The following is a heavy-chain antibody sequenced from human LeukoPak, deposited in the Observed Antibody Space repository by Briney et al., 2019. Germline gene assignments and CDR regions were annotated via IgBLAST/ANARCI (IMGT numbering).Heavy chain of an antibody. J-gene: IGHJ6*02. CDR2: INWNGGST. Sequence: GGSLRLSCAASGFTVDDYGMSWVRQAPGKGLEWVSGINWNGGSTGYADSVKGRFTISRDNAKNSLYLQMNSLRAEDTALYHCARSSGNYYYYGMDVWGQGTTVTVSS. CDR1: GFTVDDYG. CDR3: ARSSGNYYYYGMDV. V-gene: IGHV3-20*01.